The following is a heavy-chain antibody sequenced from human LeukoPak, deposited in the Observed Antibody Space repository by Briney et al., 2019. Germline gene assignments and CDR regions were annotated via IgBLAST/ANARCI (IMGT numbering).Heavy chain of an antibody. J-gene: IGHJ6*02. V-gene: IGHV4-59*01. Sequence: PSETLSLTCTVCGGSISSYYWNWIRQPPGKGLEWIGYIYYSGSATYNPSLNNRVTISVDRSKNQFSLRLSSVTAADTAVYYCARDPEMATPYYYGMDVWGQGTTVTVS. CDR3: ARDPEMATPYYYGMDV. D-gene: IGHD5-24*01. CDR1: GGSISSYY. CDR2: IYYSGSA.